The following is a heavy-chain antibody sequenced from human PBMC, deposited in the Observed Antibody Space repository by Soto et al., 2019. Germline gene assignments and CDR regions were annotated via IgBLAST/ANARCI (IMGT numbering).Heavy chain of an antibody. V-gene: IGHV1-8*01. J-gene: IGHJ4*02. CDR3: ARDHTRITGTTTDY. CDR1: GYTFTSYD. CDR2: MNPNSGNT. D-gene: IGHD1-7*01. Sequence: ASVKVSCKASGYTFTSYDINWVRQATGQGLEWMGWMNPNSGNTGYAQKFQGRVTMTRNTSISTAYMELSSLRSEDTAVYYCARDHTRITGTTTDYWGQGTLVTVSS.